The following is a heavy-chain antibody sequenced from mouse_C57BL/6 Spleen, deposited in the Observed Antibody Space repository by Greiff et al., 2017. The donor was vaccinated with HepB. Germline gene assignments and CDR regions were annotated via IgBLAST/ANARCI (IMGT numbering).Heavy chain of an antibody. J-gene: IGHJ2*01. CDR2: IYPSDSET. CDR1: GYTFTSYW. V-gene: IGHV1-61*01. Sequence: QVHVKQPGAELVRPGSSVKLSCKASGYTFTSYWMDWVKQRPGQGLEWIGNIYPSDSETHYNQKFKDKATLTVDKSSSTAYMQLSSLTSEDSAVFYCARNDGYSYFDYWGQGTTLTVSS. CDR3: ARNDGYSYFDY. D-gene: IGHD2-3*01.